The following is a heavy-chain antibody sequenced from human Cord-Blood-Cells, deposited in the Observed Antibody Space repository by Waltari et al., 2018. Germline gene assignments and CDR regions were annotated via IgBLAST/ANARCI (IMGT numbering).Heavy chain of an antibody. D-gene: IGHD2-15*01. CDR1: GYTLTELS. J-gene: IGHJ2*01. V-gene: IGHV1-24*01. Sequence: QVQLVQSGAEVKKPGASVKVSCKVSGYTLTELSMHWVRQAPGKGLEWMGGFDPEDGETIYAQKVQGRVTMTEDTSTDTAYMELSSLRSEDTAVYYCATDHRYCSGGSCSFYWYFDLWGRGTLVTVSS. CDR2: FDPEDGET. CDR3: ATDHRYCSGGSCSFYWYFDL.